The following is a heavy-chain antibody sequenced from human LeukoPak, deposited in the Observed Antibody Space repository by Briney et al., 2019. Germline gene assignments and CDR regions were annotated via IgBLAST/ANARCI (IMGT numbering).Heavy chain of an antibody. CDR2: ISYAGSNK. Sequence: GGSLRLSRAASGFTFSSYVMHWVRQAPGKGLEWVAVISYAGSNKYYADSGKGRFTISRDNSKNTLYLQMNSLRAEDTAVYYCARAASPGSEPFDYWGEGTLVTVSS. CDR1: GFTFSSYV. J-gene: IGHJ4*02. V-gene: IGHV3-30*01. CDR3: ARAASPGSEPFDY. D-gene: IGHD1-14*01.